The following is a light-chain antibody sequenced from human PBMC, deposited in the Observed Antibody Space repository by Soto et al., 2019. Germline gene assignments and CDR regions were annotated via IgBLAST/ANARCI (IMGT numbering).Light chain of an antibody. CDR3: SSYTSSSTLV. Sequence: SDLTQPASGSGAPGHACSITYTGTSRDVGGYNYVSWYQQHPGKAPKLMIYDVSNRPSGVSNRFSGSKSGNTASLTISGLQAEDEADYYCSSYTSSSTLVFGTGTKVTVL. CDR1: SRDVGGYNY. CDR2: DVS. J-gene: IGLJ1*01. V-gene: IGLV2-14*01.